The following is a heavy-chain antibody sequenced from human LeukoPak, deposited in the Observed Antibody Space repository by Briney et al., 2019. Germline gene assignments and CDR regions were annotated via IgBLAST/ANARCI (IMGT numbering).Heavy chain of an antibody. V-gene: IGHV4-38-2*02. CDR1: GYSISSGYY. CDR2: IYHSGST. Sequence: SETLSLTCTGSGYSISSGYYWGWIRQPPAKGLEWIGSIYHSGSTYYNPSLKSRVTISVDTSKNQFSLKLSSVTAADTAVYYCARFQSRLYYYYYMDDWGKGTTVTVSS. CDR3: ARFQSRLYYYYYMDD. J-gene: IGHJ6*03.